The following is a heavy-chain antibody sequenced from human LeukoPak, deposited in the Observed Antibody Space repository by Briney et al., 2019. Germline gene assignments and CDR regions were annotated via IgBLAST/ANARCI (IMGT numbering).Heavy chain of an antibody. CDR1: GFTFSSYY. CDR3: ARDGLQTRYNWDDEGRKNWLDP. CDR2: INPSDGST. D-gene: IGHD1-1*01. J-gene: IGHJ5*02. V-gene: IGHV1-46*01. Sequence: ASVKVSCKASGFTFSSYYMQWVRQAPGHGVEWMGIINPSDGSTKYAQKCQGRVTMTGDTSTNTVYMELSSLRSEDTAVYCCARDGLQTRYNWDDEGRKNWLDPWGQGTLVTVSS.